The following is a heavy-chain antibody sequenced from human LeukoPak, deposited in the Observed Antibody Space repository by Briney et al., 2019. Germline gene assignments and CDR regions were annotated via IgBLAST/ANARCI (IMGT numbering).Heavy chain of an antibody. V-gene: IGHV3-48*03. CDR3: ARVGDYDILTGYSDAFDI. Sequence: GGSLRLSCTASGFTFSNYEMNWLRQAPGKGLEWVSYINSGGSIIYYADSVKGRFTISRDNSKNTLYLQMNSLRAEDTAVYYCARVGDYDILTGYSDAFDIWGQGTMVTVSS. J-gene: IGHJ3*02. D-gene: IGHD3-9*01. CDR1: GFTFSNYE. CDR2: INSGGSII.